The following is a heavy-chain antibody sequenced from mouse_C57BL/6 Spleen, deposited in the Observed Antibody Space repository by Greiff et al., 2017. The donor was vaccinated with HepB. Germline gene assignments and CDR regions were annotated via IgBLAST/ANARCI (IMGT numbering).Heavy chain of an antibody. CDR3: ARMKAIYYGNHYYFDY. CDR2: IDPSDSYT. Sequence: QVHVKQPGAELVKPGASVKLSCKASGYTFTSYWMQWVKQRPGQGLEWIGEIDPSDSYTNYNQKFKGKATLTVDTSSSTAYMQLSSLTSEDSAVYYCARMKAIYYGNHYYFDYWGQGTTLTVSS. D-gene: IGHD2-1*01. V-gene: IGHV1-50*01. CDR1: GYTFTSYW. J-gene: IGHJ2*01.